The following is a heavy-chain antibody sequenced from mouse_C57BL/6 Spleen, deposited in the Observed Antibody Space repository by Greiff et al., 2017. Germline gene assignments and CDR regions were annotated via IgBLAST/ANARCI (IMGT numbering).Heavy chain of an antibody. Sequence: QVQLKQPGAELVRPGTSVKLSCKASGYTFTSYWMHWVKQRPGQGLEWIGVIDPSDSYTNYNQKFKGKATLTVDTSSSTAYMQLSSLTSEDSAVYYCAELGNWGQGTTLTVSS. J-gene: IGHJ2*01. CDR1: GYTFTSYW. V-gene: IGHV1-59*01. D-gene: IGHD4-1*01. CDR2: IDPSDSYT. CDR3: AELGN.